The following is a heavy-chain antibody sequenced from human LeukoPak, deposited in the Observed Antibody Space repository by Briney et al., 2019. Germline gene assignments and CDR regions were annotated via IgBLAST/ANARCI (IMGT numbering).Heavy chain of an antibody. CDR3: AVNVPPDY. D-gene: IGHD2-2*01. V-gene: IGHV3-7*01. J-gene: IGHJ4*02. CDR1: GFTFSSFW. CDR2: INQDGSEQ. Sequence: PGGSLRLSCAASGFTFSSFWMSWVRQAPGEGPEWVANINQDGSEQHLVDSVKGRFTISRDNGKNSLYLHMNSLRGEDTAVYYCAVNVPPDYWGQGTLVTVSS.